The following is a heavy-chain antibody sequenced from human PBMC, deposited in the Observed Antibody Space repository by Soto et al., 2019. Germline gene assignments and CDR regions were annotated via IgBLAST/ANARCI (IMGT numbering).Heavy chain of an antibody. CDR3: AKGDPSYDILQVHFDY. CDR1: GFTFSSYA. Sequence: PGGSLRLSCAASGFTFSSYAMSWVRQAPGKGLEWVSAFSGSGGSIFYADSVKGRFTISRDNSKNTLYLQVNGLRAEDTAVYYCAKGDPSYDILQVHFDYWGQGTLVTVSS. V-gene: IGHV3-23*01. D-gene: IGHD3-9*01. CDR2: FSGSGGSI. J-gene: IGHJ4*02.